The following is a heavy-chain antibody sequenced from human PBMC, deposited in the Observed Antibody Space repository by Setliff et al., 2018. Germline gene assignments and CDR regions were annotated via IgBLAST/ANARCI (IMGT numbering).Heavy chain of an antibody. J-gene: IGHJ4*02. V-gene: IGHV1-2*04. CDR1: GYTFTGYY. CDR2: INPNSGGT. D-gene: IGHD3-10*01. Sequence: ASVKVSCKASGYTFTGYYMHWVRQAPGQGLEWMGWINPNSGGTNYAQKFQGWVTMTRDTSISTAYMELSRLRSDDTAVYYCARVADGSGSFYLGFDYWGQGILVTVSS. CDR3: ARVADGSGSFYLGFDY.